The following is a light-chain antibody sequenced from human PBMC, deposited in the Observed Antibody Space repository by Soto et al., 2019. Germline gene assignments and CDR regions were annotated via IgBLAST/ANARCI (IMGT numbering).Light chain of an antibody. J-gene: IGKJ1*01. CDR3: QQSYSFWT. V-gene: IGKV1-39*01. Sequence: DIQMTQSPSSLSASVGDRVTITCRASQSISRYLNWYQHKPGKAPNPLIYAASSLQSGVPSRFSGSGSGTDFTLTISRLPPEDFATYYCQQSYSFWTFGQGTKVEIK. CDR2: AAS. CDR1: QSISRY.